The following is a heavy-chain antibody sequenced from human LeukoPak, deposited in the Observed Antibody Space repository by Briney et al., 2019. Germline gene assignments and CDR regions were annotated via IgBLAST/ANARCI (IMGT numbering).Heavy chain of an antibody. CDR1: GFTFSSYA. CDR2: ISYDGSNK. J-gene: IGHJ4*02. V-gene: IGHV3-30*04. CDR3: ARGTPLYCGGDRYSGTFDY. Sequence: GGSLRLSCAASGFTFSSYAMHWVRQAPGKGLEWVAVISYDGSNKYYADSVKGRFTISRDNSKNTLHLQMNSLRAEDTAVYYCARGTPLYCGGDRYSGTFDYWGQGTLVTVSS. D-gene: IGHD2-21*02.